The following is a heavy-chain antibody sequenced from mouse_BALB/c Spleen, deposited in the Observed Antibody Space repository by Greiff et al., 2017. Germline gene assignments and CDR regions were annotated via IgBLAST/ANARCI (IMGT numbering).Heavy chain of an antibody. CDR2: ISSGGSYT. D-gene: IGHD1-1*01. CDR1: GFTFSSYA. J-gene: IGHJ4*01. Sequence: EVQLVESGGGLVKPGGSLKLSCAASGFTFSSYAMSWVRQSPEKRLEWVAEISSGGSYTYYPDTVTGRFTISRDNAKNTLYLEMSSLRSEDTAMYYCARDYYGSRLYYAMDYWGQGTSVTVSS. V-gene: IGHV5-9-4*01. CDR3: ARDYYGSRLYYAMDY.